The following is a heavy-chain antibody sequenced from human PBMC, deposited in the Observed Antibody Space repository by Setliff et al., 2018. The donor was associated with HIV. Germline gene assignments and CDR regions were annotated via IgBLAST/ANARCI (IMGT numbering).Heavy chain of an antibody. J-gene: IGHJ6*03. V-gene: IGHV3-30*02. CDR2: IRYDGSNK. Sequence: TGGSLRLSCAASGFTFNTYGMHWVRQAPGKGLEWVAFIRYDGSNKYYADSVKGRFTISRDNSETTLSLQVNSLIAKDAAVYYCAKAFGYCSGGSCPVLMDVWGKGTTVTVSS. CDR1: GFTFNTYG. CDR3: AKAFGYCSGGSCPVLMDV. D-gene: IGHD2-15*01.